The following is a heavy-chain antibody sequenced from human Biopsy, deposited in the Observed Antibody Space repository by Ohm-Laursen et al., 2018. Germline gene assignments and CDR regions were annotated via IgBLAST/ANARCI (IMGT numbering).Heavy chain of an antibody. V-gene: IGHV4-59*11. CDR1: GGSFTGHY. D-gene: IGHD4-23*01. J-gene: IGHJ4*02. CDR2: ISYTGYT. Sequence: GTLSLTCTVSGGSFTGHYWSWIRQPPGKGLEWIGHISYTGYTSYNASLKSRVTISVDTSRNHFSQRLSSLTAADTAVYYCARGSNDFGGLYFPRWGQGTLLTVSS. CDR3: ARGSNDFGGLYFPR.